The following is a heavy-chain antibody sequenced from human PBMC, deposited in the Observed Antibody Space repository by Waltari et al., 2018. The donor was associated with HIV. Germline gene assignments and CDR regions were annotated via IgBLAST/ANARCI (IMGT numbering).Heavy chain of an antibody. V-gene: IGHV4-39*01. CDR3: ASGGGDY. J-gene: IGHJ4*02. CDR1: GGSISSSSSY. D-gene: IGHD3-10*01. CDR2: IYYSGST. Sequence: QLQLQESGPGLVKPSETLSLPCTFPGGSISSSSSYWGWIRQPPGKGLEWIGSIYYSGSTYYNPSLKSRVTISVDTSKNQFSLKLSSVTAADTAVYYCASGGGDYWGQGTLVTVSS.